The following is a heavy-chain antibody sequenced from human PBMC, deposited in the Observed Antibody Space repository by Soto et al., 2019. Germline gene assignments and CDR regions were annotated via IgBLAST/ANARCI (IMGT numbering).Heavy chain of an antibody. D-gene: IGHD5-12*01. J-gene: IGHJ4*02. CDR3: ARDPRGYSGYDLGY. V-gene: IGHV4-31*03. Sequence: PSETLSLTCTVSGGSISSGGYYWSWIRQHPGKGLEWIGYIYYSGSTYYNPSLKSRVTISVDTSKNQFSLKLSSVTAADTAVYYCARDPRGYSGYDLGYWGQGTLVTVSS. CDR1: GGSISSGGYY. CDR2: IYYSGST.